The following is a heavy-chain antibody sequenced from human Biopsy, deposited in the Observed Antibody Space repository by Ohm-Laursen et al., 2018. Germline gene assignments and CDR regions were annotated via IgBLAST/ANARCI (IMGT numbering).Heavy chain of an antibody. CDR3: GRSYGIMAAPVHL. D-gene: IGHD3-16*01. CDR2: ISSGGNTI. CDR1: GFTFSDYQ. Sequence: SLRLSCAASGFTFSDYQMSWIRQTPGKGLERVSHISSGGNTIFHADSVKGRFTISRDDAKGSLYLQMTNLRAEDTAVYYCGRSYGIMAAPVHLWGQGTLVTVSS. V-gene: IGHV3-11*01. J-gene: IGHJ4*01.